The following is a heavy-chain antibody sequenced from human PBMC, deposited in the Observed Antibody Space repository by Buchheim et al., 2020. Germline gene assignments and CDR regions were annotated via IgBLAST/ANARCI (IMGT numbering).Heavy chain of an antibody. Sequence: QITLKESGPTLVKPTQTLTLTCTFSGFSLSTSGVGVGWIRQPPGKALEWLALIYWDDDKRYSPSLKSRLTINKDTSKNQVVLTMPTMDPVDTATYYCAHRTKAAVGEGFDYWGQGTL. CDR2: IYWDDDK. V-gene: IGHV2-5*02. D-gene: IGHD6-13*01. J-gene: IGHJ4*02. CDR3: AHRTKAAVGEGFDY. CDR1: GFSLSTSGVG.